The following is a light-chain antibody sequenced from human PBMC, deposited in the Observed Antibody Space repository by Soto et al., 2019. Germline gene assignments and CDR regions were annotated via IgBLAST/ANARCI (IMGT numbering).Light chain of an antibody. J-gene: IGKJ5*01. CDR3: QQLNSYPSIT. CDR1: QGISSY. CDR2: EAS. Sequence: AIRMTQSPSSFSASTGDRVTITCRASQGISSYLAWYQQKPGKAPKILIYEASSLERGVPSRFSGSGSGTEFTLTISSLQPEDFATYYCQQLNSYPSITFGQGTRLENK. V-gene: IGKV1-8*01.